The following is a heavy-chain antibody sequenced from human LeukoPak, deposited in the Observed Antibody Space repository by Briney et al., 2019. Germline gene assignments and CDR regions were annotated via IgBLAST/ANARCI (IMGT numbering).Heavy chain of an antibody. V-gene: IGHV3-23*01. CDR1: GFALSSYA. J-gene: IGHJ4*02. D-gene: IGHD6-19*01. CDR3: AKGSRQFSRDKAGPIDY. Sequence: PGRSLRLSCAASGFALSSYAVLWVRQAPGKGLEWVSSISDSGDFTYYADSVKGRFTISRDNSKNTLFVQMSSLRAEDTAVYYCAKGSRQFSRDKAGPIDYWGQGTLVTVSS. CDR2: ISDSGDFT.